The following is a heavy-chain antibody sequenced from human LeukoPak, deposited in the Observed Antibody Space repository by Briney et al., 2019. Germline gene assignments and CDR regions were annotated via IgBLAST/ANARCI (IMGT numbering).Heavy chain of an antibody. V-gene: IGHV3-23*01. CDR3: AKGRRAVAGSPTDY. Sequence: GGSLRLSCAASGFTFSSYAMSWVRQAPGKGLEWVSAISGSGGSAYYADSVKGRFTISRDNSKNTLYLQMNSLRAEDTAVYYCAKGRRAVAGSPTDYWGQGTLVTVSS. CDR2: ISGSGGSA. J-gene: IGHJ4*02. CDR1: GFTFSSYA. D-gene: IGHD6-19*01.